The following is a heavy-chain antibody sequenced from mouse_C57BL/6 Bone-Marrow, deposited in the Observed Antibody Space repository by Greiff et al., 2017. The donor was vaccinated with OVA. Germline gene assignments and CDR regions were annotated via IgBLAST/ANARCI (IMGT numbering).Heavy chain of an antibody. V-gene: IGHV1-82*01. Sequence: QVQLQQSGPELVKPGASVKISCKASGYAFSSSWMNWVKQRPGKGLEWIGRIYPGDGDTNYNGKFKGKATLTADKSSSTAYMQLSSLTSEDSAVYYCAFDLLWLRRGFAYWGQGTLVTVSA. J-gene: IGHJ3*01. CDR2: IYPGDGDT. CDR1: GYAFSSSW. CDR3: AFDLLWLRRGFAY. D-gene: IGHD2-2*01.